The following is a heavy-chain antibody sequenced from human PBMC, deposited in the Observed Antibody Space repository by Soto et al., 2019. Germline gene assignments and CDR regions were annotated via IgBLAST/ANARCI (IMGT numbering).Heavy chain of an antibody. CDR3: ARHLGYCSGGSCYSYYFDY. CDR1: GGSISSSSYY. V-gene: IGHV4-39*01. Sequence: SETLSLTCTVSGGSISSSSYYWGWIRQPPGKGLEWIGSIYYSGSTYYNPSLKSRVTISVDTSKNQFSLKLSSVTAADTAVYYCARHLGYCSGGSCYSYYFDYWGQGTLVTVSS. D-gene: IGHD2-15*01. J-gene: IGHJ4*02. CDR2: IYYSGST.